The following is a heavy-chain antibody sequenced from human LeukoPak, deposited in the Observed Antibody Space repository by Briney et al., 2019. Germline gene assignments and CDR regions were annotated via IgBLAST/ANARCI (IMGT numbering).Heavy chain of an antibody. J-gene: IGHJ6*03. CDR2: ITSGSSYI. D-gene: IGHD1-26*01. CDR3: ARDPYSGSYGNYYYYFMDV. Sequence: GGSLRLSCAASGFTFSSYNMNWVRQAPGKGLEWVSSITSGSSYIYYADSVKGRFTISRDNAKNSLYLQMYSLRAEDTAVYYCARDPYSGSYGNYYYYFMDVWGKGTTVTISS. CDR1: GFTFSSYN. V-gene: IGHV3-21*01.